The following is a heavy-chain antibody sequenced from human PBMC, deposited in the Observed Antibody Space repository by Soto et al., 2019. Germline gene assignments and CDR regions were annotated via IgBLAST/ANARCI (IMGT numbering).Heavy chain of an antibody. CDR3: AIDMIVVVISGPWVDAFDI. D-gene: IGHD3-22*01. V-gene: IGHV3-23*01. CDR2: ISGSGGST. Sequence: GESLKISCAASGFTFSSYAMSWVRQAPGKGLEWVSAISGSGGSTYYADSVKGRFTISRDNSKNTLYLQMNSLRVEDTPVYFCAIDMIVVVISGPWVDAFDIWGQGTMVTVSS. CDR1: GFTFSSYA. J-gene: IGHJ3*02.